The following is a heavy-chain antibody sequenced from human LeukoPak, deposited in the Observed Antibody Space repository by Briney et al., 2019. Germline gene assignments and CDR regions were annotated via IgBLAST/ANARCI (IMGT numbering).Heavy chain of an antibody. CDR2: IYYSGST. J-gene: IGHJ3*02. CDR3: ASRYSYGSSNAFDI. D-gene: IGHD5-18*01. Sequence: PSETLSLTCTVSGGSISSYYWSWIRQPPGKGLEWIGYIYYSGSTNYNPSLKSRVTISVDTSKNQFSLKLSSVTAADTAVYYCASRYSYGSSNAFDIWGQGTMVTVSS. CDR1: GGSISSYY. V-gene: IGHV4-59*12.